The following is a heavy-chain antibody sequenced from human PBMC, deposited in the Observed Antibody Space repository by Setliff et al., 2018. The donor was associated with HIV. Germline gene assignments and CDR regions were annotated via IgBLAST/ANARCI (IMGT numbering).Heavy chain of an antibody. CDR1: GYTFTHYA. J-gene: IGHJ4*02. Sequence: ASVKVSCKASGYTFTHYAMNWVRQAPGQGLEWMGLINTHTGNPAYAQGFTGRFVFSLDTSVSTAYLQISSLKTEDTAVYYCARGEVELDSWGQGTLVTVSS. CDR2: INTHTGNP. D-gene: IGHD1-1*01. V-gene: IGHV7-4-1*02. CDR3: ARGEVELDS.